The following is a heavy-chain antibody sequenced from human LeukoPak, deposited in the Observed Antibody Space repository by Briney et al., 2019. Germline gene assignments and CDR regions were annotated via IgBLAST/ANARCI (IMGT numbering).Heavy chain of an antibody. CDR2: IYYGGST. CDR3: ARTTLLNFDWSPDAFDI. D-gene: IGHD3-9*01. Sequence: SETLSLTCTISGGSINNYYWSWIRQPPGKGLEWIGYIYYGGSTNYNPSLKSRLTISVDTSKNQISLKLNSVTAADTAVYYCARTTLLNFDWSPDAFDIWGQGTMVTVSS. CDR1: GGSINNYY. V-gene: IGHV4-59*12. J-gene: IGHJ3*02.